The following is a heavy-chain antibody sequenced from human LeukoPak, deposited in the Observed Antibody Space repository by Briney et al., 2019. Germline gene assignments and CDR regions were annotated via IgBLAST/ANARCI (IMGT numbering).Heavy chain of an antibody. V-gene: IGHV4-30-4*01. J-gene: IGHJ4*02. Sequence: SETLSLTCTVSGGSISSGDYSWSWIRQPPGKGLEWIGYLYYSGSTYYSPSLKSRVTISVDTSKNQFSLKLSSVTAADTAVYYCASGTYYHGSGSYRNFDYWGQGTLVTVSS. D-gene: IGHD3-10*01. CDR2: LYYSGST. CDR3: ASGTYYHGSGSYRNFDY. CDR1: GGSISSGDYS.